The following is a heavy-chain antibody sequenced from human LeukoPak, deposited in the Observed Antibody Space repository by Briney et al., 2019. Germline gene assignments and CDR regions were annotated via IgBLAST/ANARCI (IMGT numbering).Heavy chain of an antibody. CDR3: ARDGIAAAGSEFDP. D-gene: IGHD6-13*01. Sequence: ASVKVSCEASGYTFTGYYMHWVRQAPGQGLEWMGWINPNSGGTNYAQKFQGRVTMTRDTSISTAYMELSRLRSDDTAVYYCARDGIAAAGSEFDPWGKGTLVTVSS. CDR2: INPNSGGT. CDR1: GYTFTGYY. V-gene: IGHV1-2*02. J-gene: IGHJ5*02.